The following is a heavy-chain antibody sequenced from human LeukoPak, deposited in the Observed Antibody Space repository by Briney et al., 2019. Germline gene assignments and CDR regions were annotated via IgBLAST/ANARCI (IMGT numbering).Heavy chain of an antibody. CDR3: ARKDPGYSGYSDFDY. V-gene: IGHV4-38-2*02. Sequence: SETLSLTCTVSGYSISSGYYWSWIRQPPGKGLEWIGNIYHSGSAYYNPSLKSRVTISLDTSKNQFSLKLSSVTAADTAVYYCARKDPGYSGYSDFDYWGQGTLVTVSS. J-gene: IGHJ4*02. CDR2: IYHSGSA. CDR1: GYSISSGYY. D-gene: IGHD5-12*01.